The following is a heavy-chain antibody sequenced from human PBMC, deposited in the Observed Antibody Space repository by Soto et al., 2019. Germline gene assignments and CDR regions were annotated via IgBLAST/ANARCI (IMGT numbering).Heavy chain of an antibody. J-gene: IGHJ4*02. V-gene: IGHV1-2*04. Sequence: GASVKVSCKASGYTFTGYYMHWVRQAPGQGLEWMGWINPNSGGTNYAQKFQGWVTMTRDTSISTAYMELSRLRSDDTAVYYCARSKAGQWLVRNYYFDYWGQGTLVTVSS. CDR2: INPNSGGT. CDR1: GYTFTGYY. D-gene: IGHD6-19*01. CDR3: ARSKAGQWLVRNYYFDY.